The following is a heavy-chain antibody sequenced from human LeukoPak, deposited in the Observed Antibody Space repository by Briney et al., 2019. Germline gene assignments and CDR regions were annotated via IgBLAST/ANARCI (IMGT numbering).Heavy chain of an antibody. CDR3: ARLGRHQLPGLTYNYHDIEV. D-gene: IGHD2-2*01. V-gene: IGHV4-59*08. Sequence: PSETLSPTCTVSGGSMSSYYWSWIRQPAGKGLEWIGYIYYGGTTNYDPSLRSRVTMSVDTSVNQFSLRLSSVTAADTAVYYCARLGRHQLPGLTYNYHDIEVWGKGTTVTASS. J-gene: IGHJ6*03. CDR1: GGSMSSYY. CDR2: IYYGGTT.